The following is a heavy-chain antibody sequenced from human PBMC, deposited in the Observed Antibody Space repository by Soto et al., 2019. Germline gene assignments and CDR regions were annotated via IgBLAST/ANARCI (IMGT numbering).Heavy chain of an antibody. Sequence: SETLSLTCTVSGGSISSYYWSWIRQPPGKGLEWIGYIYYSGSTNYNPSLKSRVTISVDTSKNQFSLKLSSVTAADTAVYYCASSLGYYDSSGYSYYYYGMDVWGQGTTVTVS. CDR3: ASSLGYYDSSGYSYYYYGMDV. V-gene: IGHV4-59*01. D-gene: IGHD3-22*01. CDR2: IYYSGST. CDR1: GGSISSYY. J-gene: IGHJ6*02.